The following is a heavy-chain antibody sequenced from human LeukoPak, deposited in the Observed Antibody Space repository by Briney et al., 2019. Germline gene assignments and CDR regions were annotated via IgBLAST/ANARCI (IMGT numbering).Heavy chain of an antibody. CDR3: ARGDTYDYVWGSYRLYGMDV. CDR1: GGSISSYY. J-gene: IGHJ6*02. Sequence: PSETLSLTCTVSGGSISSYYWSWIRQPAGKGLEWIGRIYTSGSTNYNPSLKSRVTMSVDTSKNQFSLKLSSVTAADTAVYYCARGDTYDYVWGSYRLYGMDVWGQGTTVTVSS. D-gene: IGHD3-16*02. V-gene: IGHV4-4*07. CDR2: IYTSGST.